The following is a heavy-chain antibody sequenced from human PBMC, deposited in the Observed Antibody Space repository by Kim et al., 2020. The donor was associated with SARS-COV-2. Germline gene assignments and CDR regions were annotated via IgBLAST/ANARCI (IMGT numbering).Heavy chain of an antibody. Sequence: GGSLRLSCAASGFTFSSYGMHWVRQAPGKGLEWVAVISYDGSNKYYADSVKGRFTISRDNSKNTLYLQMNSLRAEDTAVYYCAKECKSELAYYYGSGSYKDGMDVWGQGTTVTVSS. CDR3: AKECKSELAYYYGSGSYKDGMDV. CDR1: GFTFSSYG. J-gene: IGHJ6*02. V-gene: IGHV3-30*18. CDR2: ISYDGSNK. D-gene: IGHD3-10*01.